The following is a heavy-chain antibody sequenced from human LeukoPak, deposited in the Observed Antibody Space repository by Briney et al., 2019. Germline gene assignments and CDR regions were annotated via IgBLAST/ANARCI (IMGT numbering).Heavy chain of an antibody. CDR2: ISDYGNTI. J-gene: IGHJ4*02. V-gene: IGHV3-48*01. D-gene: IGHD2-8*01. Sequence: GGSLRLSCAASGFTFSSYAMSWVRQAPGKGLEWVAYISDYGNTIYFADSMRGRFTISRDNAKSSLYLQMNSLRAEDTAVYPCASARRDCYNGLCYYFDYWGQGTLVTVSS. CDR1: GFTFSSYA. CDR3: ASARRDCYNGLCYYFDY.